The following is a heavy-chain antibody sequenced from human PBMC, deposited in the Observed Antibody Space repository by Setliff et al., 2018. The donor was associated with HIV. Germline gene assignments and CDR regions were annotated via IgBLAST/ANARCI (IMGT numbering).Heavy chain of an antibody. J-gene: IGHJ5*02. Sequence: AGGSLRLSCAASGFTFSAYWMSWVRQAPGKGLEWVANIRQDGDVKYYVDSLKGRFSISRDNAKNSLYLQMNSLRAEDTAVYYCARDGRELHRWFDPWGQGTLVTVSS. CDR3: ARDGRELHRWFDP. D-gene: IGHD1-26*01. CDR1: GFTFSAYW. CDR2: IRQDGDVK. V-gene: IGHV3-7*03.